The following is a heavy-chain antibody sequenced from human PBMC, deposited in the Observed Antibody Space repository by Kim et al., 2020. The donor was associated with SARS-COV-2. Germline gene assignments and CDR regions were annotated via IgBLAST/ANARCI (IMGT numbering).Heavy chain of an antibody. Sequence: GGSLRLSCAASGFNFADYCMNWVRQAPGKGLEWVSSINSVSSSIFYEYSAKGRFTITRDNAKNSLYLQINSLRAEDTAVYYCANAAEGYGDDDYWGHGTL. CDR3: ANAAEGYGDDDY. J-gene: IGHJ4*01. V-gene: IGHV3-21*01. D-gene: IGHD4-17*01. CDR1: GFNFADYC. CDR2: INSVSSSI.